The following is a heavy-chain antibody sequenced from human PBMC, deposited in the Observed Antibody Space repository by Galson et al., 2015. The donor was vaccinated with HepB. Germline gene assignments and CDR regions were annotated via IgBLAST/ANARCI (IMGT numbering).Heavy chain of an antibody. J-gene: IGHJ3*02. CDR3: TRGSRRVIDHDAFVI. V-gene: IGHV3-48*01. D-gene: IGHD3-10*01. CDR1: GFSFSKYS. CDR2: ISPTSWTI. Sequence: SLRLSCATSGFSFSKYSMNWVRQAPGKGLEWVSSISPTSWTIYQADSVKGRFTISRDTSKSSVYLQMSRLRPEDTGVYYCTRGSRRVIDHDAFVIWGRGTMVTVSS.